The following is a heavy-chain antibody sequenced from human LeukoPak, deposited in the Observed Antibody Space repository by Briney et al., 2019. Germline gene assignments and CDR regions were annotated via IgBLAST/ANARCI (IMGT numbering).Heavy chain of an antibody. Sequence: SETLSLTCTVSGGSISSYYWSWIRQPPGRGLEWIEYIYYSGSTNYNPSLKSRVTISVDTSKNQFSLKLSSVTAADTAVYYCARGPYYDILTGYWSWFDPWGQGTLVTVSS. CDR1: GGSISSYY. J-gene: IGHJ5*02. CDR3: ARGPYYDILTGYWSWFDP. D-gene: IGHD3-9*01. CDR2: IYYSGST. V-gene: IGHV4-59*01.